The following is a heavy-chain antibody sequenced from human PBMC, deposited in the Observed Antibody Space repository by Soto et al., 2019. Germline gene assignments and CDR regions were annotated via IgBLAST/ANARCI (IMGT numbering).Heavy chain of an antibody. CDR3: ARVPVGSSFYYYYYMDV. CDR2: ISSSSSYI. J-gene: IGHJ6*03. V-gene: IGHV3-21*01. Sequence: GGSLRLSCAASGFTFSSYAMSWVRQAPGKGLEWVSSISSSSSYIYYADSVKGRFTISRDNAKNSLYLQMNSLRAEDTAVYYCARVPVGSSFYYYYYMDVWGKGTTVTVSS. D-gene: IGHD6-13*01. CDR1: GFTFSSYA.